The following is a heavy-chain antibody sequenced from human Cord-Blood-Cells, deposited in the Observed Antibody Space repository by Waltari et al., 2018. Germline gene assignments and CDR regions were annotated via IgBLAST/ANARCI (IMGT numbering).Heavy chain of an antibody. V-gene: IGHV1-8*01. J-gene: IGHJ6*03. Sequence: QVQLVQSGAEVKKPGASVKVSCKASGYTFTSYDINWVRQATGQGRQRMGWMNPNSGNTGYAQKFQGRVTMTRNTSISTAYMELSSLRSEDTAVYYCARLVRFLEWFTPTYYYNYMDVWGKGTTVTVSS. CDR2: MNPNSGNT. CDR3: ARLVRFLEWFTPTYYYNYMDV. CDR1: GYTFTSYD. D-gene: IGHD3-3*01.